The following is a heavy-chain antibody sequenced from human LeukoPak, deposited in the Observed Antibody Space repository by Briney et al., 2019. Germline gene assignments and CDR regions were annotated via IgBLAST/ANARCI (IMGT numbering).Heavy chain of an antibody. CDR3: ARSRQLWRPHYYFDY. J-gene: IGHJ4*02. D-gene: IGHD5-18*01. CDR2: INHSGST. V-gene: IGHV4-39*07. CDR1: GGSISSSSYY. Sequence: SETLSLTCTVSGGSISSSSYYWSWIRQPPGKGLEWIGEINHSGSTNYNPSLKSRVTISVDTSKNQFSLKLSSVTAADTAVYYCARSRQLWRPHYYFDYWGQGTLVTVSS.